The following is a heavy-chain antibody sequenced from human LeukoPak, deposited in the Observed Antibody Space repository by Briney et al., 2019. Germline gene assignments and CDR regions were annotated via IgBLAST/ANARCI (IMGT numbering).Heavy chain of an antibody. J-gene: IGHJ3*02. CDR2: ICAYNGNT. CDR1: GYTFTSYG. D-gene: IGHD2-2*01. V-gene: IGHV1-18*01. Sequence: ASVKVSCKASGYTFTSYGISWVRQAPGQGLGWMGWICAYNGNTNYAQKLQGRVTMTTDTSTSTAYMELRSLRSDDTAVYYCARGVVVVPAAMPAVYAFDIWGQGTMVTVSS. CDR3: ARGVVVVPAAMPAVYAFDI.